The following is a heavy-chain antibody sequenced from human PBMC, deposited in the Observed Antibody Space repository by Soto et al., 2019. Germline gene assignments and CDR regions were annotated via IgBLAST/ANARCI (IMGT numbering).Heavy chain of an antibody. D-gene: IGHD3-10*01. V-gene: IGHV3-33*01. J-gene: IGHJ6*02. CDR1: GFTFSNYG. Sequence: GGSLRLSCAASGFTFSNYGMHWVRQAPGKGLEWVAVIWYDGSNKYYADSVKGRFTISRDNSKNTLYLQMNSLRAEDTAVYYCARDPYRTMVRGAPMDVWGQGTTVTVSS. CDR2: IWYDGSNK. CDR3: ARDPYRTMVRGAPMDV.